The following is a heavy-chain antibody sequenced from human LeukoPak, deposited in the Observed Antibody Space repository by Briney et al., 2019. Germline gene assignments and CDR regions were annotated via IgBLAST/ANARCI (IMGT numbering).Heavy chain of an antibody. Sequence: ASVKVSCKASGYTFTSYYMHWVRQAPGQGLEWMGIINPGGGSTSYAQKFQGRVTMARDTSTSTAYMELSSLRSEDTAVYYCARTTVTTSAADYWGQGTLVTVSS. CDR3: ARTTVTTSAADY. V-gene: IGHV1-46*01. D-gene: IGHD4-17*01. J-gene: IGHJ4*02. CDR2: INPGGGST. CDR1: GYTFTSYY.